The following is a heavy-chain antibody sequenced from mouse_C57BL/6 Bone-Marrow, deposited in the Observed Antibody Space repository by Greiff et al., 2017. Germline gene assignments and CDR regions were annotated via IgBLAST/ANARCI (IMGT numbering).Heavy chain of an antibody. CDR1: GYTFTSYW. CDR2: IDPNSGGT. CDR3: ARSRRRYYFDY. Sequence: QVHVKQPGAELVKPGASVKLSCKASGYTFTSYWMHWVKQRPGRGLEWIGRIDPNSGGTKYNEKLKSKATLTVDKPSSTSYMQLSRLTSEDSAVCYCARSRRRYYFDYGGQGTTLTVSS. D-gene: IGHD1-2*01. J-gene: IGHJ2*01. V-gene: IGHV1-72*01.